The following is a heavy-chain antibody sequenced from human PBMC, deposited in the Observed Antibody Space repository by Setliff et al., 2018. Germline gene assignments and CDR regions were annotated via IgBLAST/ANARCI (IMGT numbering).Heavy chain of an antibody. Sequence: GASVQVSCKTSGFSFSTFGFSWVRQAPGQGLEWMGWISPYSGETNYAQKFQDRLSVTADTSSKTTYMELRSLTSDDTAVYFCTRSRAPRVVLAADFDLWGQGTLVTVSS. CDR2: ISPYSGET. V-gene: IGHV1-18*01. J-gene: IGHJ4*02. CDR3: TRSRAPRVVLAADFDL. D-gene: IGHD2-15*01. CDR1: GFSFSTFG.